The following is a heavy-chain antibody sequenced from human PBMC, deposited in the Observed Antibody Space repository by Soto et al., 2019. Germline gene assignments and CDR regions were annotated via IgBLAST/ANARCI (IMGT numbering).Heavy chain of an antibody. CDR1: GFTFSSYA. Sequence: HPGGSLRLSCAASGFTFSSYAMSWVRQAPGKGLEWVSAISGSGGSTYYADSVKGRFTISRDNSKNTLYLQMNSLRAEDTAVYYCAKAPFITMVRGVIPYFDYWGQGTLVTVSS. CDR3: AKAPFITMVRGVIPYFDY. V-gene: IGHV3-23*01. CDR2: ISGSGGST. D-gene: IGHD3-10*01. J-gene: IGHJ4*02.